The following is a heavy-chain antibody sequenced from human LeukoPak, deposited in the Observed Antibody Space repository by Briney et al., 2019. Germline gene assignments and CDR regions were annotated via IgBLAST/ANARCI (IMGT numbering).Heavy chain of an antibody. V-gene: IGHV3-9*01. J-gene: IGHJ1*01. D-gene: IGHD3-10*01. CDR3: AKDTTLLWFGELRT. Sequence: GGSLRLSCAASGFTFDDYAMHWVRQAPGKGLEWVSGISWNSGSIGYADSVKGRFTISRDNAKNSLYLQMNSLRAEDTALYYCAKDTTLLWFGELRTWGQGTLVTVSS. CDR1: GFTFDDYA. CDR2: ISWNSGSI.